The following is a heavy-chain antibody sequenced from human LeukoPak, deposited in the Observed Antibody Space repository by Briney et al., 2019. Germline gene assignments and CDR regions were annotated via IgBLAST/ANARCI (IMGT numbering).Heavy chain of an antibody. Sequence: SETLSLTCTVSGGSISSYYWSWIRQPPGKGLEWIGYIFYSGSTNYNPSLKSRVTISVDTSKNQVSLKLRSVTAADTAVYYCASRGDGDPAGYFDYWGQGTLVTVSS. D-gene: IGHD2-21*02. CDR1: GGSISSYY. V-gene: IGHV4-59*08. CDR3: ASRGDGDPAGYFDY. J-gene: IGHJ4*02. CDR2: IFYSGST.